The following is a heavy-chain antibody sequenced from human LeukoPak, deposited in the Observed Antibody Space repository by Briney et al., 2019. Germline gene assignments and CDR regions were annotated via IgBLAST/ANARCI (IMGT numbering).Heavy chain of an antibody. D-gene: IGHD1-26*01. J-gene: IGHJ4*02. CDR3: ARRSFSVGVGFDY. V-gene: IGHV4-59*01. CDR1: GGSISNKY. Sequence: SETLSLTCTVSGGSISNKYWSWIRQPPGKGLEWIGYIYYSGSTNYNPSLKSRVTISVDTSKNQFSLKLSSVTAADTAVYYCARRSFSVGVGFDYWGQGTLVTVSS. CDR2: IYYSGST.